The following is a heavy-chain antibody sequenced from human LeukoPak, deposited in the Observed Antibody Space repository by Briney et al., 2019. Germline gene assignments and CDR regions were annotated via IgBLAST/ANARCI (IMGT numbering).Heavy chain of an antibody. CDR3: ARGQSQTARGDFDY. J-gene: IGHJ4*02. D-gene: IGHD3-10*01. CDR2: IKQDGNEE. V-gene: IGHV3-7*05. Sequence: LTGGSLRLSCAASGFTFSSYWMSWVRQAPGKGLEWVANIKQDGNEEYYVDSVKGRFTISRDNAKNSLYLQMNSLRAEDTAVYYCARGQSQTARGDFDYWGQGTLVTVSS. CDR1: GFTFSSYW.